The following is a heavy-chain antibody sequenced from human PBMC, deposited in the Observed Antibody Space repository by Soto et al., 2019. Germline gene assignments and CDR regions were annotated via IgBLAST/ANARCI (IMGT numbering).Heavy chain of an antibody. CDR2: IINSGDTT. V-gene: IGHV3-23*01. J-gene: IGHJ4*02. Sequence: HPGGSLRLSCAASGFTFSNYAMSWVRQAPGKGLEWVSAIINSGDTTYYADSVKGRFTISRDNSKNTLYLQMNSLRAEDTAVYYCAKMTAVPYKPFDYWGQGALVTVSS. D-gene: IGHD4-17*01. CDR1: GFTFSNYA. CDR3: AKMTAVPYKPFDY.